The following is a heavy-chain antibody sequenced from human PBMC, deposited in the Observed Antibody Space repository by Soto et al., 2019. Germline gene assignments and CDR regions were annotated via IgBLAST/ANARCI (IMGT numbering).Heavy chain of an antibody. Sequence: LSLTCAVSGYSISSGYYWGWIRQPPGKGLEWIGSIYHSGSTYYNPSLKSRVTISVDTSKNQFSLKLSSVTAADTAVYYCARSGCYKTIFGVVRCTDRNWFGPWGQGTLVTVSS. J-gene: IGHJ5*02. D-gene: IGHD3-3*01. CDR2: IYHSGST. CDR1: GYSISSGYY. CDR3: ARSGCYKTIFGVVRCTDRNWFGP. V-gene: IGHV4-38-2*01.